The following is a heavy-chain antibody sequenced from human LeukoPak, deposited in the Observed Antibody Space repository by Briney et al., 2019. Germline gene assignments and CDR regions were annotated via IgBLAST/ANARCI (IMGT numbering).Heavy chain of an antibody. CDR1: GYTFTSYY. D-gene: IGHD6-13*01. CDR3: ARDCGQQLVLNWFDP. J-gene: IGHJ5*02. V-gene: IGHV1-46*01. Sequence: ASVKVSCKASGYTFTSYYMHWVRQAPGQGLEWMGIINPSGGSTSYAQKFQGRVTMTRDMSTSTVYMELSSLRSEDTAVYYCARDCGQQLVLNWFDPWGQGTLVTVSS. CDR2: INPSGGST.